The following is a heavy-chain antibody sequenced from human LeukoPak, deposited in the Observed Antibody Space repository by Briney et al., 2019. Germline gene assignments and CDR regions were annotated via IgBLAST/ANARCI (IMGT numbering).Heavy chain of an antibody. D-gene: IGHD3-22*01. CDR2: INGEGSST. V-gene: IGHV3-74*01. Sequence: PGGSLTLSCAASAFTFSAYWMHWVRQVPGKGLVWVSRINGEGSSTSYAGSVKGRFTISRDNAKNTLYLQMNSLRAEDTAVYYCARDLELTYYDSSGYDYWGQGTPVTVSS. CDR3: ARDLELTYYDSSGYDY. CDR1: AFTFSAYW. J-gene: IGHJ4*02.